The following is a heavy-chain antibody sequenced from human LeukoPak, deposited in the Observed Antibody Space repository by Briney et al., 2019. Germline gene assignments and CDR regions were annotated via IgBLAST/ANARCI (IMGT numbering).Heavy chain of an antibody. V-gene: IGHV4-34*01. J-gene: IGHJ4*02. CDR2: INHSGST. CDR3: ARGNAGVARFDY. D-gene: IGHD3-3*01. Sequence: SETLSLNCAVYGGSFSGYYWSWIRQPPGKGLEWIGEINHSGSTNYNPSLKSRVTISVDTSKNQFSLKLSSVTAADTAVYYCARGNAGVARFDYWGQGTLVTVSS. CDR1: GGSFSGYY.